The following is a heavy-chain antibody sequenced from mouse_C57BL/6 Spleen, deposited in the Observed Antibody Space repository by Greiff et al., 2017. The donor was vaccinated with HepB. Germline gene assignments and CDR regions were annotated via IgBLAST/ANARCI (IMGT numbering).Heavy chain of an antibody. V-gene: IGHV5-17*01. Sequence: EVQPVEFGGGLVKPGGSLNLSCAASGFTFSDYGMHWVRQAPEKGLEWVAYISSGSSTIYYADTVKGRFTISRDNAKNTLFLQMTSLRSEDTAKYYGARRRGYYAMDYWGQGTSVTVSS. CDR3: ARRRGYYAMDY. CDR1: GFTFSDYG. J-gene: IGHJ4*01. CDR2: ISSGSSTI.